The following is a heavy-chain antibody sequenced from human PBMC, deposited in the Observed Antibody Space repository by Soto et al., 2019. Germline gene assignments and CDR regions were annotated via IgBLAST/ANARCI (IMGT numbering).Heavy chain of an antibody. CDR3: AREIRFYYYGSGSYYNGYGMDV. J-gene: IGHJ6*02. V-gene: IGHV1-69*13. Sequence: SVKVSCKASGGTFSSYAISWVRQAPGQGLEWMGGTIPIFGTANYAQKFQGRVTITADESTSTAYMELSSLRSEDTAVYYCAREIRFYYYGSGSYYNGYGMDVWGQGTTVTVSS. D-gene: IGHD3-10*01. CDR1: GGTFSSYA. CDR2: TIPIFGTA.